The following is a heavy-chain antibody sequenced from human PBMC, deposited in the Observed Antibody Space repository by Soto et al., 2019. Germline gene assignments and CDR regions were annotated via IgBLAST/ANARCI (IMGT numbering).Heavy chain of an antibody. D-gene: IGHD1-26*01. J-gene: IGHJ6*02. V-gene: IGHV3-21*01. CDR2: ISSSSSYI. CDR1: GFTFSSYS. Sequence: GGSLRLSCAASGFTFSSYSMNWVRQAPGKGLEWVSSISSSSSYIYYADSVKGRFTISSDNAKNSLYLQMNSLRAEDTAVYYCASPGRGSYYPYYYYGMDVWGQGTTVTVSS. CDR3: ASPGRGSYYPYYYYGMDV.